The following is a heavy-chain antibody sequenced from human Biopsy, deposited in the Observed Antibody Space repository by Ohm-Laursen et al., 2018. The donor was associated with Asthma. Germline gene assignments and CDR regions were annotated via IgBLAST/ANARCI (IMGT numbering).Heavy chain of an antibody. J-gene: IGHJ6*02. Sequence: SLRLSCAASGFTFSSYGMHWVRQAPGKGLEWVAVIWYDGGNKCYADSVKGRFIISRDNSKNTLYLQMNSLRAEDTAVYYCARDIVATMIGYYYYGMDVWGQGTTVTVSS. CDR3: ARDIVATMIGYYYYGMDV. CDR1: GFTFSSYG. CDR2: IWYDGGNK. V-gene: IGHV3-33*01. D-gene: IGHD5-12*01.